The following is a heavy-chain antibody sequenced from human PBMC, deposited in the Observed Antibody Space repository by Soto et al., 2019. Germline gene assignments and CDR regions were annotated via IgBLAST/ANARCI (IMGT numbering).Heavy chain of an antibody. CDR1: GGSFSGYY. CDR2: INHSGST. D-gene: IGHD3-10*01. V-gene: IGHV4-34*01. Sequence: QVQLQQWGAGLLKPSETLSLTCAVYGGSFSGYYWSWIRQPPGKGLEWIGEINHSGSTNYNPSLKSRVTISVDTSKTQFSLKLSSVTAADTAVYYCARGFTYFTYYYGSGSYNWFDPWGQGTLVTVSS. J-gene: IGHJ5*02. CDR3: ARGFTYFTYYYGSGSYNWFDP.